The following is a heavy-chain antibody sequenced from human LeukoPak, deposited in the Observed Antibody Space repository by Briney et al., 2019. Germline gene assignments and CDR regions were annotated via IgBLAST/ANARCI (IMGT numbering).Heavy chain of an antibody. V-gene: IGHV1-2*02. J-gene: IGHJ4*02. Sequence: ASVKVSCKASGYTFTGFHIHWVRQAPGQGREWMGLINPNSGGTNYAQSFQGRVTMTRDTSISTAYMELIRLTSDDTAVYYCAKEGTGSDYRGQGKLVTVRS. CDR1: GYTFTGFH. CDR2: INPNSGGT. CDR3: AKEGTGSDY. D-gene: IGHD3/OR15-3a*01.